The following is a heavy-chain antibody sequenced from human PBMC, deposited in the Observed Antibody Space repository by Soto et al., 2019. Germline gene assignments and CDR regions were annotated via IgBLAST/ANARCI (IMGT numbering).Heavy chain of an antibody. V-gene: IGHV1-69*06. Sequence: SVKVSCKASGGTFSSYAISWVRQAPGQGLEWMGGIIPIFGTANYAQKFQGRVTITADKSTSTAYMELSSLRSEDTAVYYCARKVEGATANEAFDIWGQGTMVTVSS. J-gene: IGHJ3*02. CDR1: GGTFSSYA. CDR3: ARKVEGATANEAFDI. D-gene: IGHD1-26*01. CDR2: IIPIFGTA.